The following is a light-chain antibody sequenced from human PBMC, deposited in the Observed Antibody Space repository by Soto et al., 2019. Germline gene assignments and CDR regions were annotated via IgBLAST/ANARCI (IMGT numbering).Light chain of an antibody. CDR3: QHCGGTTFT. J-gene: IGKJ5*01. CDR2: GAS. V-gene: IGKV3-20*01. Sequence: EIVLTQSPGTLSLSPGEGATLSCRASQSVSSSYIAWYQQRPGQTPSLLIYGASTRATGIPGRFSGSGSGTYFTLTIRRLEPGDFAVYYCQHCGGTTFTFGQGTRLEIK. CDR1: QSVSSSY.